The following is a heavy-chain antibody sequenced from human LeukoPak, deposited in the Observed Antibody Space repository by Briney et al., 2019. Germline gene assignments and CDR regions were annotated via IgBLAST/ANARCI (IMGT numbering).Heavy chain of an antibody. CDR2: ISDDSITI. CDR3: AKGRAAAGIPYGMDV. J-gene: IGHJ6*02. CDR1: GFTFSSYS. Sequence: GGSLRLSCAASGFTFSSYSMNWVRQAPGKGLEWVSYISDDSITIYFADSVKGRFTISRDNSKNSLYLQMNSLRAEDTALYYCAKGRAAAGIPYGMDVWGQGTTVTVSS. V-gene: IGHV3-48*04. D-gene: IGHD6-13*01.